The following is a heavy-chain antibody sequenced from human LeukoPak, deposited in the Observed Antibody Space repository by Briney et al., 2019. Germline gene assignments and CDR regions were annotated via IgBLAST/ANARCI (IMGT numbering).Heavy chain of an antibody. Sequence: SETLPLTCTVSGVSISSYYWSWIRQPPGKGLEWIGHIYYSGTTSYNPSLKSRVTISVDTSKNQFSLKLSSVTAADTAVYYCARGIETSKRRGYDYWGQGTLVTVSS. V-gene: IGHV4-59*01. CDR3: ARGIETSKRRGYDY. CDR1: GVSISSYY. CDR2: IYYSGTT. D-gene: IGHD1-26*01. J-gene: IGHJ4*02.